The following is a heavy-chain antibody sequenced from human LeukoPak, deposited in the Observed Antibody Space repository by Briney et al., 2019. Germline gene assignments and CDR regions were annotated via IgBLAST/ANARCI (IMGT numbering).Heavy chain of an antibody. CDR3: AREPVGLWFGELLFPFDY. CDR1: EFTFSSYS. D-gene: IGHD3-10*01. V-gene: IGHV3-21*01. CDR2: ISSSSSYI. Sequence: GGSLRLSCAASEFTFSSYSMTWVRQAPGKGLEWVSSISSSSSYIYYADSVKGRFTISRDNAKNSLYLQMNSLRAEDTAVYYCAREPVGLWFGELLFPFDYWGQGTLVTVSS. J-gene: IGHJ4*02.